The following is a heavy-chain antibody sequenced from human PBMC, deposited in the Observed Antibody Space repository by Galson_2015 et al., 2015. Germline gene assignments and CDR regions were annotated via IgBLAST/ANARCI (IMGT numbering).Heavy chain of an antibody. V-gene: IGHV3-23*01. J-gene: IGHJ3*02. CDR2: ISGSGGST. CDR3: AKDEPISFDSSGYYHDAFEI. CDR1: GFTFSSYA. D-gene: IGHD3-22*01. Sequence: SLRLSCAASGFTFSSYAMSWVRQAPGKGLEWVSAISGSGGSTYYADSVKGRFTISRDNSKNTLYLQMNSLRAEDTAVYYCAKDEPISFDSSGYYHDAFEIWGQGTMVTVSS.